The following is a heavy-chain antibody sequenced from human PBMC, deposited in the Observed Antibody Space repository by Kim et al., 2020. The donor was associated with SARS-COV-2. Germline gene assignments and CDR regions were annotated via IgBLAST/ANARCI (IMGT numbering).Heavy chain of an antibody. D-gene: IGHD6-13*01. Sequence: SVKGRFTISRDNAKNSLYLQMNSLRAEDTAVYYCARKYSSSWYSPYYFDYWGQGTLVTVSS. CDR3: ARKYSSSWYSPYYFDY. V-gene: IGHV3-11*06. J-gene: IGHJ4*02.